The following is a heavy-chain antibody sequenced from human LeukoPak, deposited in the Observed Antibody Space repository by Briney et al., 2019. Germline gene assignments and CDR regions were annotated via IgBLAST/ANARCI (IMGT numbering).Heavy chain of an antibody. D-gene: IGHD6-19*01. CDR2: IYYRGST. J-gene: IGHJ3*02. CDR3: ARDLRVGGSRGWYAFDI. Sequence: SETLSLTCTVSGDSISSGDYYWSWIRQPPGKGLEWIGYIYYRGSTNYNPSLKSRVTISIDTSKNQFSLKLSSVTAADTAVYYWARDLRVGGSRGWYAFDIWGQGKMVTVSS. V-gene: IGHV4-61*08. CDR1: GDSISSGDYY.